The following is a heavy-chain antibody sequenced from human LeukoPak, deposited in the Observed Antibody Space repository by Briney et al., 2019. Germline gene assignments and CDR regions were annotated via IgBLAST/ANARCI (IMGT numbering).Heavy chain of an antibody. V-gene: IGHV3-30-3*01. CDR1: GFTCSSYA. D-gene: IGHD3-16*02. J-gene: IGHJ4*02. CDR2: ISYDGSNK. CDR3: ARAMITFGGVIDSFDY. Sequence: SGGSLRLSCAASGFTCSSYAIHWVRQAPGKGLEWVAVISYDGSNKYYADSVKGRFTISRDNAKNSLYLQMNSLRAEDTAVYYCARAMITFGGVIDSFDYWGQGTLVTVSS.